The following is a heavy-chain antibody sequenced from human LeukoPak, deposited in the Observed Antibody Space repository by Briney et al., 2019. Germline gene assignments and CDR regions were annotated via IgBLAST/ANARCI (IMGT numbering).Heavy chain of an antibody. J-gene: IGHJ4*02. D-gene: IGHD3-22*01. CDR3: ARRVVTTTTIDY. Sequence: SETLSLTCTVSGGSISSSSYYWGWIRQPPGTGLEWIGSIYYSGSTYYNPSLKSRVTISVDTSKNQFSLKLSSVTAADTAVYYCARRVVTTTTIDYWGQGTLVTVSS. CDR1: GGSISSSSYY. V-gene: IGHV4-39*07. CDR2: IYYSGST.